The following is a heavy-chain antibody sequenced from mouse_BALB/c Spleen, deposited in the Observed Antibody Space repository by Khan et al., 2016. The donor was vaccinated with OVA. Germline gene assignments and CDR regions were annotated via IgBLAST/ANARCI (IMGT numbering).Heavy chain of an antibody. D-gene: IGHD1-1*01. Sequence: EVELVESGPGLVKPSQSLSLSCTVTGYSITSDYVWYWIRQFPGNKLEWMGYISSSGNTKYNPSLKSRISITRDTSKNPFFLQLNSVTIEDTATYYCARIYGGDFDYWGQDTTLTVSS. J-gene: IGHJ2*01. V-gene: IGHV3-2*02. CDR1: GYSITSDYV. CDR3: ARIYGGDFDY. CDR2: ISSSGNT.